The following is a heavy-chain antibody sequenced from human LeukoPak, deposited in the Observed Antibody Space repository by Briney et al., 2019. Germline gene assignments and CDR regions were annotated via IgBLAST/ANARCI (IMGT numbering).Heavy chain of an antibody. D-gene: IGHD3-10*01. V-gene: IGHV1-2*02. CDR1: GYTFTSYD. J-gene: IGHJ5*02. CDR2: INPNSGGT. CDR3: ARVNMVRGVTVRWLDP. Sequence: GASVKVSCKASGYTFTSYDINWVRQAPGQGLEWMGWINPNSGGTNYAQKFQGRVTMTRDMSISTAYMELSRLRSDDTAVYYCARVNMVRGVTVRWLDPWGQGTLVTVSS.